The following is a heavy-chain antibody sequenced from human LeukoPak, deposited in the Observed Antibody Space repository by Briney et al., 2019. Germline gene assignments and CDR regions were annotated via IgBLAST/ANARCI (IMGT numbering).Heavy chain of an antibody. CDR1: GYSISSGYY. CDR2: IYHSGST. J-gene: IGHJ4*02. CDR3: ASQYDYVWGSYRPFDY. Sequence: PSETLSLTCAVSGYSISSGYYWGWIRQPPGKGLEWIGSIYHSGSTYYNPSLKSRVTISVDTSKNLFSLKLSSVTAADTAVYYCASQYDYVWGSYRPFDYWGQGTLVTVSS. D-gene: IGHD3-16*02. V-gene: IGHV4-38-2*01.